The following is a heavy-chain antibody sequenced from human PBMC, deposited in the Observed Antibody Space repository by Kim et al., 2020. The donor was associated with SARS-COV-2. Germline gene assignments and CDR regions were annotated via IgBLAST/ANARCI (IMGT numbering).Heavy chain of an antibody. V-gene: IGHV1-69*13. CDR1: GGTFSSYA. CDR2: IIPIFGTA. Sequence: SVKVSCKASGGTFSSYAISWVRQAPGQGLEWMGGIIPIFGTANYAQKFQVRVTITADESTSTAYMELSSLRSEDTAVYYCARATGDNIVVVPAAMLGAFDIWGQGTMVTVSS. CDR3: ARATGDNIVVVPAAMLGAFDI. J-gene: IGHJ3*02. D-gene: IGHD2-2*01.